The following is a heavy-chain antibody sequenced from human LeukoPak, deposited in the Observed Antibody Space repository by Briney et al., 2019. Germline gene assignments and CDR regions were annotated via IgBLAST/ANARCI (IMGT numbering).Heavy chain of an antibody. V-gene: IGHV4-34*01. CDR2: INHSGST. CDR1: GGSFSGYY. D-gene: IGHD6-19*01. J-gene: IGHJ4*02. Sequence: SETLSLTCAVFGGSFSGYYWSWIRQPPGKGLEWIGEINHSGSTNYNPSLKSRVTISVDTSKNQFSLKLSSVTAADTAVYYCARLSSGWPYYFDYWGQGTLVTVSS. CDR3: ARLSSGWPYYFDY.